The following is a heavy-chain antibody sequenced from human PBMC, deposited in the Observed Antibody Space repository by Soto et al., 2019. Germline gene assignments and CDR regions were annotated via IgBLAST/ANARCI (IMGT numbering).Heavy chain of an antibody. CDR2: ISYDGSNK. V-gene: IGHV3-30*18. Sequence: QVQLVESGGGVVQPGRSLRLSCAASGFTFSSYGMHWVRQAPGKGLEWVAVISYDGSNKYYADSVKGRFTISRDNSKNTLYLQMNSLRAEDTAVYYCAKDYDSGDYYYYYGMDVW. CDR3: AKDYDSGDYYYYYGMDV. D-gene: IGHD3-9*01. J-gene: IGHJ6*01. CDR1: GFTFSSYG.